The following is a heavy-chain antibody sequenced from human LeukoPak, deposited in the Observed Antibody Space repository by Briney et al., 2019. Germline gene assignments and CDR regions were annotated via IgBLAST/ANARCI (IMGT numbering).Heavy chain of an antibody. CDR1: GFIFSHYA. CDR3: AKVGSSGWTGDYFDY. V-gene: IGHV3-33*06. CDR2: IWYDGSNK. J-gene: IGHJ4*02. D-gene: IGHD6-19*01. Sequence: GGSLRLSCAASGFIFSHYALHWVRQAPGKGLEWVAVIWYDGSNKYYADSVKGRFTISRDNSKNTLYLQMNSLRAEDTAVYYCAKVGSSGWTGDYFDYWGQGTLVTVSS.